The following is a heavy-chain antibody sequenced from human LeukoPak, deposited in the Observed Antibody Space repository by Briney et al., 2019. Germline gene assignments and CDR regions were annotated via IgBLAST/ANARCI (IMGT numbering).Heavy chain of an antibody. CDR3: ARGAPAWYYDSSGYGAFDI. CDR2: ISAYNGNT. D-gene: IGHD3-22*01. J-gene: IGHJ3*02. CDR1: GYTFTSYG. Sequence: ASVKVSCKASGYTFTSYGISWVRQAPGQGLEWMGWISAYNGNTNYAQKLQGRVTMTRDMSTSTVYMELSSMRSEDTAVYYCARGAPAWYYDSSGYGAFDIWGQGTMVTVSS. V-gene: IGHV1-18*01.